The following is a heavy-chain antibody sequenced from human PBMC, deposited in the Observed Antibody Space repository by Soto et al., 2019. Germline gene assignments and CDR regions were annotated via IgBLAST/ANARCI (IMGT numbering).Heavy chain of an antibody. Sequence: PGGSLRLSCAGSGFTFRWFGMNWVRQAPGKGLEWVSYSSGSGSTLYYADSVQGRFTISRDNAKNSLYLQMNSLRAEDTAVYYCARESDYDTFDYWGQGTLVTVSS. CDR1: GFTFRWFG. J-gene: IGHJ4*02. CDR3: ARESDYDTFDY. CDR2: SSGSGSTL. D-gene: IGHD3-9*01. V-gene: IGHV3-48*03.